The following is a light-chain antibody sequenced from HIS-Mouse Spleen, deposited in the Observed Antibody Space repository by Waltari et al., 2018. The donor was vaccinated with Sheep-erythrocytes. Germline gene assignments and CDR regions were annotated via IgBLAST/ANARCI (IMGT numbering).Light chain of an antibody. V-gene: IGKV3-15*01. CDR3: QQYNNWPPPYT. J-gene: IGKJ2*01. CDR1: QSVSSN. CDR2: GAS. Sequence: RASQSVSSNLAWYQQKPSQAPRLLIYGASTRATGIPARFSGSGSGTEFTLTISSMQSEDFAVYYCQQYNNWPPPYTFGQGTKLEIK.